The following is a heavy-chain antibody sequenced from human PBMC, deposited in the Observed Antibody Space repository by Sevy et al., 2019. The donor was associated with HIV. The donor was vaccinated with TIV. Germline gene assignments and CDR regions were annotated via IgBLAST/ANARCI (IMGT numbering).Heavy chain of an antibody. D-gene: IGHD1-26*01. CDR3: ARGENNDEFFQY. Sequence: GGSLRLSCVASGFNFSNYGMHWVRQAPGKGLEWVAVTSYDGSHKYYADSVKGRFTVSRDNSRNILSLEMNSLRRDDTAVYYCARGENNDEFFQYWGQGTLVTVSS. V-gene: IGHV3-30*19. J-gene: IGHJ1*01. CDR2: TSYDGSHK. CDR1: GFNFSNYG.